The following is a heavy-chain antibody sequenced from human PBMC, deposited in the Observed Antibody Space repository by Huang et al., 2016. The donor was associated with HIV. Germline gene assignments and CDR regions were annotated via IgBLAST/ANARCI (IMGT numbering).Heavy chain of an antibody. Sequence: QLQLQESGPGLVRPSETLSLICTVSGGSITDRNYYWGWLRQPPGTGLGWIGSIYFSVETDYNPSLKSRVTMSVDTSKNRFSLDIRSVAVADTAIYYCARHFGSWSGYFDSWGQGTLVPVSS. CDR2: IYFSVET. CDR1: GGSITDRNYY. V-gene: IGHV4-39*01. D-gene: IGHD3-10*01. J-gene: IGHJ4*02. CDR3: ARHFGSWSGYFDS.